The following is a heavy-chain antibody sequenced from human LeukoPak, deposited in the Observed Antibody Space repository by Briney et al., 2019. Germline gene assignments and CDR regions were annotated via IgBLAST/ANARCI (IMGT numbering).Heavy chain of an antibody. D-gene: IGHD6-13*01. CDR3: ASKERKAAAANGSY. Sequence: KPGGSLRLSCAASGFTFSSYSMNCVRQAPGKGLEWVSSISSSSSYIYYADSVKGRFTISRDNAKNSLYLQMNSLRAEDTAVYYCASKERKAAAANGSYWGQGTLVTVSS. J-gene: IGHJ4*02. CDR2: ISSSSSYI. CDR1: GFTFSSYS. V-gene: IGHV3-21*01.